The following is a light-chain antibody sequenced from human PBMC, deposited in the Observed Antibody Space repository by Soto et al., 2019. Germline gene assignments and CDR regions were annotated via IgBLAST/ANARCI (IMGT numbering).Light chain of an antibody. V-gene: IGKV4-1*01. J-gene: IGKJ3*01. CDR2: GAS. Sequence: DIVMTQSPDSLGVSLGERATINCKSSQSVLYTSNNQNYLAWYQQKSGQPPKLLIYGASARESGVPARFSGGGSGTDFTLTINGLQADDVAVYYCQQYYLVPFTFGPWTKVDIK. CDR3: QQYYLVPFT. CDR1: QSVLYTSNNQNY.